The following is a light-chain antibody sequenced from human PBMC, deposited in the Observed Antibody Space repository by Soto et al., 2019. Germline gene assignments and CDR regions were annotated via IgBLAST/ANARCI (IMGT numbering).Light chain of an antibody. V-gene: IGLV1-47*02. J-gene: IGLJ2*01. CDR2: SNN. Sequence: QSVLTQPPSASGTPGQKVFISCSGSSSNIGGTNYAYWYQQLPGAAPKLLMHSNNLRPSGVPERISGSKFGTAASLAISGLRSEDEADYYCSSYAGNKLLFGGGTQLTVL. CDR3: SSYAGNKLL. CDR1: SSNIGGTNY.